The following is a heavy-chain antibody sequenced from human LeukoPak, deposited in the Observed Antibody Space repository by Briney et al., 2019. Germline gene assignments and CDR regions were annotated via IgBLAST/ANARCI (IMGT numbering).Heavy chain of an antibody. D-gene: IGHD5-18*01. CDR2: IYYSGST. CDR1: GGSISSYY. J-gene: IGHJ4*02. CDR3: ARVAGYTSMITVYYFDY. Sequence: PSETLSLTCTVSGGSISSYYWSWIRQPPGKGPEWIGYIYYSGSTNYNPSLKSRVTISVDTSKNQFSLKLSSVTAADTAVYYCARVAGYTSMITVYYFDYWGQGTLVTVSS. V-gene: IGHV4-59*01.